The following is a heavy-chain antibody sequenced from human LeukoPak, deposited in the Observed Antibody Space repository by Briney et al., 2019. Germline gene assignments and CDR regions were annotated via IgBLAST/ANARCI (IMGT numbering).Heavy chain of an antibody. Sequence: PSETLSLTCAVSGGSINSGGYSWSWIRQPPGKGLEWIGYIYHSGSTYSNPSLKSRVTISVDTSKNQFSLKLSSVTAADTAVYYCARPTDNYGDYDAFDIWGQGTMVTVSS. CDR1: GGSINSGGYS. J-gene: IGHJ3*02. V-gene: IGHV4-30-2*01. CDR2: IYHSGST. CDR3: ARPTDNYGDYDAFDI. D-gene: IGHD4-17*01.